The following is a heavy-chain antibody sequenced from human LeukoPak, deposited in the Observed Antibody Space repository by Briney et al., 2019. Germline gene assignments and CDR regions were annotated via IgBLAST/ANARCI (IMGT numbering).Heavy chain of an antibody. CDR1: GFTFSSYE. CDR3: ARAAITMIVVFDY. CDR2: ISSSGSTI. V-gene: IGHV3-48*03. J-gene: IGHJ4*02. D-gene: IGHD3-22*01. Sequence: GGSLRLSCAASGFTFSSYEMNWVRQAPGKGLEWVSYISSSGSTIYYADSVKGRFTISRDNAKNSLYLQMNSLRAEDTAVYYCARAAITMIVVFDYWGQGTLVTVSS.